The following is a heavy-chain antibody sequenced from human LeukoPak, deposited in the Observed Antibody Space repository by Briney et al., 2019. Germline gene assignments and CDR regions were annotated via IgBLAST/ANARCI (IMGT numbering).Heavy chain of an antibody. Sequence: ASVKVSCKAPGYTFTDYFMHWVRQAPGQGLEWMGWINPNSGGTSYAQKFEGRVTMTRDTSISTAYMELSRLRSDDTALYYCARGSSDWYVWFDPWGQGTLVTVSS. CDR2: INPNSGGT. CDR3: ARGSSDWYVWFDP. CDR1: GYTFTDYF. V-gene: IGHV1-2*02. J-gene: IGHJ5*02. D-gene: IGHD6-19*01.